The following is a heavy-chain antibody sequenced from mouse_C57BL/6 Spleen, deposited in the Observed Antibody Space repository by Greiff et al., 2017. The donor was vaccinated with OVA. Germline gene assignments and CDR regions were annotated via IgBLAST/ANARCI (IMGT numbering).Heavy chain of an antibody. J-gene: IGHJ4*01. Sequence: QVQLQQPGAELVMPGASVKLSCKASGYTFTSYWMHWVKQRPGQGLAWIGEIDPSDSYTNYNQKFKGKSTLTVDKSSSTADMQLSSLTSEDSAVYYCARRTTAVEGYAMDYWGQGTSVTVSS. CDR1: GYTFTSYW. V-gene: IGHV1-69*01. D-gene: IGHD1-1*01. CDR3: ARRTTAVEGYAMDY. CDR2: IDPSDSYT.